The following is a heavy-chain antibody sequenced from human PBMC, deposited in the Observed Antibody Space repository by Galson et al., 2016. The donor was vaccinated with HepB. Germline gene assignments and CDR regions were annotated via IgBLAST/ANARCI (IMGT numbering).Heavy chain of an antibody. D-gene: IGHD3-10*01. V-gene: IGHV1-2*06. J-gene: IGHJ5*02. Sequence: SVKVSCKASGHTLTGYFIHWVRQAPGQGLEWMGRINPSNGGTNYAQKFQGRVTMIRDTSISTAYMELNRLKSDDTAVYFCARDRSRSGNSYNWFDPWGQGTLVTVSS. CDR2: INPSNGGT. CDR1: GHTLTGYF. CDR3: ARDRSRSGNSYNWFDP.